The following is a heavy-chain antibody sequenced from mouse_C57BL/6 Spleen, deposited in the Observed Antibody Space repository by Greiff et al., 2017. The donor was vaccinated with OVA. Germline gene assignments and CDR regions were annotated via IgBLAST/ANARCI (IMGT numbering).Heavy chain of an antibody. CDR1: GYSITSGYY. J-gene: IGHJ2*01. V-gene: IGHV3-6*01. CDR2: ISYDGSN. Sequence: EVQLQESGPGLVKPSQSLSLTCSVTGYSITSGYYWNWIRQFPGNKLEWMGYISYDGSNNYNPSLKNRISITRDPSKNQFFLKLNSVTTEDTATYYCAREGGYYVDYWGQGTTLTVSS. D-gene: IGHD1-1*02. CDR3: AREGGYYVDY.